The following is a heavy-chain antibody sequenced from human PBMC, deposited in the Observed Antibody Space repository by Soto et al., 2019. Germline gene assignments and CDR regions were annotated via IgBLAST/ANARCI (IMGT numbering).Heavy chain of an antibody. D-gene: IGHD3-22*01. J-gene: IGHJ4*02. CDR2: ISSSSSTI. CDR1: GFTFSSYS. CDR3: ARGTYYYDSSGYYLPYYFDY. Sequence: GGSLRLSCAASGFTFSSYSMNWVRQAPGKGLEWVSYISSSSSTIYYADSVKGRFTISRDNAKNSLYLQMNSLRDEDTAVYYCARGTYYYDSSGYYLPYYFDYWGQGTLVTVSS. V-gene: IGHV3-48*02.